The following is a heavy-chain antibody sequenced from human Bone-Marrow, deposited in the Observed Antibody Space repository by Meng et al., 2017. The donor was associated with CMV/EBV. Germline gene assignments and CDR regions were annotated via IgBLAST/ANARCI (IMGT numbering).Heavy chain of an antibody. CDR1: GYTFSYYD. CDR2: MNPNRGNT. D-gene: IGHD2/OR15-2a*01. CDR3: ARGQVQCSTINCHDYRFSGMDV. Sequence: ASVKVSCKASGYTFSYYDIIWVRQASGQGLEWVGWMNPNRGNTAYAQKFQGRVTMTRDTSTSIAYMELSSLRSGDTAVYYCARGQVQCSTINCHDYRFSGMDVWGQGHTVTGSS. J-gene: IGHJ6*02. V-gene: IGHV1-8*01.